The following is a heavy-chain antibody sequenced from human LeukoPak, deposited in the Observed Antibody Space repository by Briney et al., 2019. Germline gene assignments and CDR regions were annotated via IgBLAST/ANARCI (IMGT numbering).Heavy chain of an antibody. V-gene: IGHV3-33*01. CDR1: GFSFNTYI. D-gene: IGHD2-21*02. CDR2: GHDGGHQ. Sequence: PGGSLRLSCATSGFSFNTYIIHWVRQAPGKGLVWLAAGHDGGHQDYAESVKGRFTISRDRSRSTAFLQMDSLRVDDTAVYYCAREIGGTAPDHWGQGTLVTVSS. CDR3: AREIGGTAPDH. J-gene: IGHJ4*02.